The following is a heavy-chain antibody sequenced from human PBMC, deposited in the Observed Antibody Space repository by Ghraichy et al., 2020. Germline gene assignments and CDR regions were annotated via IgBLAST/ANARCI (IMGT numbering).Heavy chain of an antibody. J-gene: IGHJ6*03. CDR2: ISAYNGNT. CDR3: AREVGREKYYDFWSGYFVPLPLYYMDV. CDR1: GYTFTSYG. V-gene: IGHV1-18*01. Sequence: ASVKVSCKASGYTFTSYGISWVRQAPGQGLEWMGWISAYNGNTNYAQKLQGRVTMTTDTSTSTAYMELRSLRSDDTAVYYCAREVGREKYYDFWSGYFVPLPLYYMDVWGKGTTVTVSS. D-gene: IGHD3-3*01.